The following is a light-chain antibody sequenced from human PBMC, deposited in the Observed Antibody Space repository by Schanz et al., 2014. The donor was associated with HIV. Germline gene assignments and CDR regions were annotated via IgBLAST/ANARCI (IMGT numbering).Light chain of an antibody. CDR2: GAS. V-gene: IGKV3-11*01. CDR1: QSVSSN. J-gene: IGKJ4*01. CDR3: QQRSNWPLT. Sequence: EIVLTQSPATLSLSPGERATLSCRASQSVSSNLAWYQQKPGQAPRLLIYGASSRATGIPDRFSGSGSGTDFTLTISSLEPEDFAVYYCQQRSNWPLTFGGGTKVEIK.